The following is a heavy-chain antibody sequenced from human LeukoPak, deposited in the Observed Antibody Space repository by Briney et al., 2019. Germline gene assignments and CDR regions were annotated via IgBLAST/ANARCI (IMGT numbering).Heavy chain of an antibody. J-gene: IGHJ4*02. CDR2: ISGSGDNT. D-gene: IGHD6-6*01. CDR1: GFTLSTYG. Sequence: GGSLRLSCAPSGFTLSTYGMTWFGRAPGKGLEWVSGISGSGDNTYYADSVKGRFTVSRDISKNTLYLQMNSLRDEDTAIYYCANYRSSSSHYWGQGTLVTVSS. V-gene: IGHV3-23*01. CDR3: ANYRSSSSHY.